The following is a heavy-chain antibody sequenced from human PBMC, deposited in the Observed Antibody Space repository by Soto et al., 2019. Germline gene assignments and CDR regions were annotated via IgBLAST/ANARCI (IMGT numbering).Heavy chain of an antibody. J-gene: IGHJ6*02. CDR1: GGSFSGYY. CDR3: ARGQGVYTRGSWSYYYYGMAV. V-gene: IGHV4-34*01. Sequence: SETLSLTCAVYGGSFSGYYWSWIRQPPGKGLEWIGEINHSGSTNYNPSLKSRVTISVDTSKNQFSLKLSSVTAADTAVYYCARGQGVYTRGSWSYYYYGMAVWGQGTTVTVSS. D-gene: IGHD6-13*01. CDR2: INHSGST.